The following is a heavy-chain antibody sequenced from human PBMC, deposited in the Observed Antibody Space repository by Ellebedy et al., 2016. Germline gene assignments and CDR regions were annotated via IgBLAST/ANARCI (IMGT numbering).Heavy chain of an antibody. V-gene: IGHV3-74*01. Sequence: GGSLRLSXAGPGFIFRSYWMHWVRQAPGKGLVWVSRIDNDGRNTYYADSVKGRFTISRDNGKNTLYLQMNGLRAEDTAIYYCSRDQDGMGGTSDYWGQGALVTVSS. CDR3: SRDQDGMGGTSDY. D-gene: IGHD1-26*01. CDR1: GFIFRSYW. J-gene: IGHJ4*02. CDR2: IDNDGRNT.